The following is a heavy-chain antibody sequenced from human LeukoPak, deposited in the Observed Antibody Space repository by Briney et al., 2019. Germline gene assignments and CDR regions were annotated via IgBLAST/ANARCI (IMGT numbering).Heavy chain of an antibody. CDR1: GGSISSSSYY. CDR3: ARPVPSRLGWFDP. D-gene: IGHD1-1*01. V-gene: IGHV4-39*01. J-gene: IGHJ5*02. CDR2: IYYSGST. Sequence: KPSETLSLTCTVSGGSISSSSYYWGWIRQPPGKGLEWIGTIYYSGSTYYNPSLKSRVTISVDTSKNQFSLKLSSVTAAGTAVYYCARPVPSRLGWFDPWGQGTLVTVSS.